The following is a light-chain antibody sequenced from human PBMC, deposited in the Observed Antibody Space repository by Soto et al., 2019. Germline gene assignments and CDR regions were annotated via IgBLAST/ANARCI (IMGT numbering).Light chain of an antibody. V-gene: IGKV1-5*03. J-gene: IGKJ2*01. CDR2: RAS. CDR3: RQYKSYSPYT. CDR1: QTIGSW. Sequence: DIQLTQFPSTLSASIGDRVTITCRATQTIGSWLAWYQQKPGKAPKLQIYRASSLETGVPSRFRGNGSGTEFTLTISSLQPDGLARYYCRQYKSYSPYTFGQGPRLEIK.